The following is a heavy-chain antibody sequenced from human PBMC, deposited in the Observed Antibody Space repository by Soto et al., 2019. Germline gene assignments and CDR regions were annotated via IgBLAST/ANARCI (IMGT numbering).Heavy chain of an antibody. V-gene: IGHV4-30-2*01. J-gene: IGHJ4*02. D-gene: IGHD2-15*01. CDR3: ARDSCSWGRSGCSCYFDY. CDR1: GGSISSGGYS. CDR2: IYHGGGT. Sequence: TLSLTFAVTGGSISSGGYSWSWVRQRPGKGLERIGYIYHGGGTYYNPPLNRRATISVDRSKNQYSLKLSSVTAGDTAVYYWARDSCSWGRSGCSCYFDYWGQGTLVTVSS.